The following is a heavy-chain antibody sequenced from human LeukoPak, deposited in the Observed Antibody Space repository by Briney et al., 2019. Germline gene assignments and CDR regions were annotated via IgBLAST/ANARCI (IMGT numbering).Heavy chain of an antibody. J-gene: IGHJ4*02. V-gene: IGHV3-23*01. CDR1: GFTFSSYS. CDR2: ISGSGGGT. Sequence: GGSLRLSCAASGFTFSSYSMTWIRQAPGKGLEWVSSISGSGGGTYYADSVKGRFTISRDNSYNTLYLQMNSLTAEDTAVYYCAKSQGGIVVVVAASWGPGTLVTVSS. D-gene: IGHD2-15*01. CDR3: AKSQGGIVVVVAAS.